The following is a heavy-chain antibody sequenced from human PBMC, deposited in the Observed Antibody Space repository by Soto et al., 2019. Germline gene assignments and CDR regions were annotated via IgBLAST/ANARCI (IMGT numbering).Heavy chain of an antibody. CDR3: ARGRGTFLMTPQSAFDY. Sequence: ASVKVSCKASGYTFTGYYMHWVRQPPGQGLEWMGWINPNSGGTNYAQKFQGRVTMTRDTSISTAYMELSRLRSDDTAVYYCARGRGTFLMTPQSAFDYWGKGTLVTVYS. CDR1: GYTFTGYY. D-gene: IGHD2-8*01. J-gene: IGHJ4*02. V-gene: IGHV1-2*02. CDR2: INPNSGGT.